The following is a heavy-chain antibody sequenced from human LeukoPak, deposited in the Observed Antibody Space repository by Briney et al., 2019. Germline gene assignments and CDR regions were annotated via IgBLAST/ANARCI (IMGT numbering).Heavy chain of an antibody. J-gene: IGHJ3*02. CDR1: GGSISSYY. D-gene: IGHD3-3*01. CDR2: IYYSGST. CDR3: ARDDFWSGPTGAFDI. V-gene: IGHV4-59*01. Sequence: SETLSLTCTVSGGSISSYYWSWIRQPPGKGLEWIGYIYYSGSTYYNPSLKSRVTISVDTSKNQFSLKLSSVTAADTAVYYCARDDFWSGPTGAFDIWGQGTMVTVSS.